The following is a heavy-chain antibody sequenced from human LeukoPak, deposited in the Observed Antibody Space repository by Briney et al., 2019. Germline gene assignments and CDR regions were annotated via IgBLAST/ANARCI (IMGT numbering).Heavy chain of an antibody. J-gene: IGHJ4*02. V-gene: IGHV3-30*04. CDR2: ISYDGSNK. Sequence: GGSLRLSCAASAFTFSSYAMHWVRQAPGKGLEWVAVISYDGSNKYYADSVKGRFTISRDNSKNTLYLQMNSLRAEDTAVYYCARSEDPSSGWYPTFDYWGQGTLVTVSS. CDR1: AFTFSSYA. CDR3: ARSEDPSSGWYPTFDY. D-gene: IGHD6-19*01.